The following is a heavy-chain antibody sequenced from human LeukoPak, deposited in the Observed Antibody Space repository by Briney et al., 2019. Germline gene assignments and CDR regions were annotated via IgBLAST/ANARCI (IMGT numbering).Heavy chain of an antibody. D-gene: IGHD5-18*01. CDR3: ASRRGYSYGYGP. CDR2: IIPIFGTA. Sequence: ASVKVSCKASGGTFSSYAISWVRQAPGQGLEWMGGIIPIFGTANYAQKFQGRVTITTDESTSAAYMELSSLRSEDTAVYYCASRRGYSYGYGPWREGTLVTVPS. J-gene: IGHJ5*02. V-gene: IGHV1-69*05. CDR1: GGTFSSYA.